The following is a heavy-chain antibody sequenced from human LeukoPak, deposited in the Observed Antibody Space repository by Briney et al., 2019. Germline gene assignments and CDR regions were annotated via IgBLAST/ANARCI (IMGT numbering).Heavy chain of an antibody. J-gene: IGHJ3*02. Sequence: GGSLRLSCAASGFTFSDYAMHWVRQAPGKGLEWVAVISKDGSDKYYADSVKGRFTISRDNSKNTLYLQMNSLRAEDTAVYYCARDRDTAMVHDAFDIWGQGTMVTVSS. CDR1: GFTFSDYA. CDR2: ISKDGSDK. V-gene: IGHV3-30-3*01. D-gene: IGHD5-18*01. CDR3: ARDRDTAMVHDAFDI.